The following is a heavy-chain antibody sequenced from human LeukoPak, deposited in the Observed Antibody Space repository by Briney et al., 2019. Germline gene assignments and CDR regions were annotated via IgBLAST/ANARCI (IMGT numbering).Heavy chain of an antibody. CDR2: IYYSGST. Sequence: SETLSLTCTVSGGSISSSSYYWGWIRQPPGKGLERIGSIYYSGSTYYNPSLKSRVTISVDTSKNQFSLKLSSVTAADTAVYYCARYDSSGYYWFDPWGQGTLVTVSS. D-gene: IGHD3-22*01. V-gene: IGHV4-39*07. CDR3: ARYDSSGYYWFDP. J-gene: IGHJ5*02. CDR1: GGSISSSSYY.